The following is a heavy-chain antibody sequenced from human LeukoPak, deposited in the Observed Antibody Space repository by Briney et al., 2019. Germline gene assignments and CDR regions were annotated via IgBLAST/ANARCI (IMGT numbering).Heavy chain of an antibody. CDR2: INPNSGGT. CDR3: ASDYYDSSGASN. D-gene: IGHD3-22*01. V-gene: IGHV1-2*02. CDR1: GYTFTGYY. Sequence: GASVTVSCKASGYTFTGYYIYWGRQAPGQGLGWMGLINPNSGGTNYAQSFQGRVTVTRDTSISTAYMEMSRLKSDDTAVYYCASDYYDSSGASNWGQGTLVTVSS. J-gene: IGHJ4*02.